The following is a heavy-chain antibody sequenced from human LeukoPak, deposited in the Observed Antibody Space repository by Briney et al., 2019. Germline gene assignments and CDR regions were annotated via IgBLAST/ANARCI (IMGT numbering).Heavy chain of an antibody. CDR1: GYTFSSYS. V-gene: IGHV3-21*01. Sequence: GGSLRLSCAPSGYTFSSYSINWARQAPGKGLEWVSSISVKSNYIYYAHPVRGRFSISRDDARDSLYLQMNSLRAEDTAVYYGGRLRRNSDTSGFYYYYDYWGQGTLVTVSS. J-gene: IGHJ4*02. CDR3: GRLRRNSDTSGFYYYYDY. CDR2: ISVKSNYI. D-gene: IGHD3-22*01.